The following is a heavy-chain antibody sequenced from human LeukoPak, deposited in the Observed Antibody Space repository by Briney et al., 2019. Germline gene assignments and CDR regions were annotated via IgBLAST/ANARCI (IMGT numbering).Heavy chain of an antibody. CDR3: ARKIGGWYIDY. Sequence: PSETLSLTCTVSGGSISSSSYYWGWIRQPPGKGLEWIGSIYYSGSTYYNPSLKSRVTISVDTSKNQFSLKLSSVTAADTAVYYCARKIGGWYIDYWGQGTLVTVSS. CDR2: IYYSGST. D-gene: IGHD6-19*01. CDR1: GGSISSSSYY. J-gene: IGHJ4*02. V-gene: IGHV4-39*01.